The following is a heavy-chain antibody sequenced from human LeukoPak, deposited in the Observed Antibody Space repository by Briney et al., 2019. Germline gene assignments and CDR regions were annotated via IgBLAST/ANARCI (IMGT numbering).Heavy chain of an antibody. D-gene: IGHD5-12*01. J-gene: IGHJ3*02. CDR3: ARGGWLQFNDAFDI. CDR2: IWYDGSNK. CDR1: GFTFSSYG. V-gene: IGHV3-33*01. Sequence: GGSLRLSCAASGFTFSSYGMHWVRQALGKGLEWVAVIWYDGSNKYYADSVKGRFTISRDNSKNTLYLQMNSLRAEDTAVYYCARGGWLQFNDAFDIWGQGTMVTVSS.